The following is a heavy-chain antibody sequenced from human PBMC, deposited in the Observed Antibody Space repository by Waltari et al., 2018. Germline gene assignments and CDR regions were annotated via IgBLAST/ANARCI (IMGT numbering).Heavy chain of an antibody. Sequence: EVQVVESGGGLIQPGGSLRLSCAASGFTVRTNSLRWFRRAPGKGLEWVSVIYSGGSTYYANSVKGRFTISRDNSKNTLYLQMNSLRAEDTAVYYCARLGSTSSYHWFDPWGQGTLVTVSS. D-gene: IGHD2-2*01. J-gene: IGHJ5*02. CDR1: GFTVRTNS. V-gene: IGHV3-53*02. CDR2: IYSGGST. CDR3: ARLGSTSSYHWFDP.